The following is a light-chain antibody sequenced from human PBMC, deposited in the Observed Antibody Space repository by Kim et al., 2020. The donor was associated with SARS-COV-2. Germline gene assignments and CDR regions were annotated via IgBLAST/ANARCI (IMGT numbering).Light chain of an antibody. J-gene: IGLJ2*01. V-gene: IGLV1-47*01. Sequence: ELTQPPSASGTPGQRVTISCSGSSSNIGSNYVYWYQQLPGTAPKLLIYRNNQRPSGVPDLFSGSKSGTSASLAISGLRSEDEADYYCAAWDDSLSGRVVFGGGTQLTVL. CDR2: RNN. CDR3: AAWDDSLSGRVV. CDR1: SSNIGSNY.